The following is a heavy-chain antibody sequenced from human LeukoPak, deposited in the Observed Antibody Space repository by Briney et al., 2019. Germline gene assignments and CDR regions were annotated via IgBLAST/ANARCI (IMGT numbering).Heavy chain of an antibody. CDR1: GYSFTSYW. J-gene: IGHJ4*02. V-gene: IGHV5-51*01. CDR2: XXXGDSDT. CDR3: ARLPYCSSTSCYEGDY. Sequence: GESLKISCKGSGYSFTSYWIGWVRQMPGKGLEXXXXXXXGDSDTRYSPSFQGQVTISADKSISTAYLQWSSLKASDTAMYYCARLPYCSSTSCYEGDYWGQGTLVTVSS. D-gene: IGHD2-2*01.